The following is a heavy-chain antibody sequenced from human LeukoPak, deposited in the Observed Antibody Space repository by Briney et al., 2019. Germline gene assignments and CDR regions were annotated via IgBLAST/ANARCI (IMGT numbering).Heavy chain of an antibody. Sequence: ASVKVSCKASGYTFTSYGISWVRQAPGQGLEWMGWISAYNGNTNYAQKLQGRVTMTTDTSTGTAYMELRSLRSDDTAVYYCARVRSKDPYCSSTSCYSIHNWFDPWGQGTLVTVSS. D-gene: IGHD2-2*01. CDR3: ARVRSKDPYCSSTSCYSIHNWFDP. CDR1: GYTFTSYG. J-gene: IGHJ5*02. V-gene: IGHV1-18*01. CDR2: ISAYNGNT.